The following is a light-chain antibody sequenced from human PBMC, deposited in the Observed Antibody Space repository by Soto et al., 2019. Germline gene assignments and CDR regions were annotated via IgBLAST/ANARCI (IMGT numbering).Light chain of an antibody. Sequence: QSALTQPPSASGSPGQSVTISCTGTSSDIGGYNSVSWYQQHPGKAPRLMIYEVNKRPSGVPDRFSGSKSGYTASLTVSGLQTEDEADYYCNSYTSSSTWVFGGGTKLTVL. CDR3: NSYTSSSTWV. CDR1: SSDIGGYNS. CDR2: EVN. J-gene: IGLJ3*02. V-gene: IGLV2-8*01.